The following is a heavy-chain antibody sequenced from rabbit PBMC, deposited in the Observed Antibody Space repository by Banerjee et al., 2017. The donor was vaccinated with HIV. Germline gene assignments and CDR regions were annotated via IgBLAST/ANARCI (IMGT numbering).Heavy chain of an antibody. J-gene: IGHJ4*01. Sequence: QEQVVESGGGLVTLGGSLKLSCKASGIDFSHYGISWVRQVLGKGLEWIGCIYTDSGSAYYASWAKGRFTISKTSSTTVTLQMTSLTAADTATYFCARSYGGGTYFNYFNLWGPGTLVTVS. CDR2: IYTDSGSA. D-gene: IGHD8-1*01. CDR1: GIDFSHYG. CDR3: ARSYGGGTYFNYFNL. V-gene: IGHV1S45*01.